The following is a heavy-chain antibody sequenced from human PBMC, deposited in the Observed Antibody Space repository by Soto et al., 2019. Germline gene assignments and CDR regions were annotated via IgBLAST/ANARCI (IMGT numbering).Heavy chain of an antibody. CDR2: IIPMLGVV. V-gene: IGHV1-69*02. J-gene: IGHJ3*02. Sequence: QVQLVQSGAEVKKPGSSVKVSCKASGGTLNTYTMFWVRQAPGQGLEWMGRIIPMLGVVNSAQKFQGRVTITADKSTTTAYMELTSLRSEDTALYYCTIGSWSGEVFDIWGQGTRVAVSS. CDR1: GGTLNTYT. D-gene: IGHD6-13*01. CDR3: TIGSWSGEVFDI.